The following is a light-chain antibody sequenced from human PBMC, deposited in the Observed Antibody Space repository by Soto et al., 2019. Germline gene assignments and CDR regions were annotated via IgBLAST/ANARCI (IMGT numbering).Light chain of an antibody. CDR1: QSVSSNH. J-gene: IGKJ1*01. V-gene: IGKV3-20*01. CDR2: GTS. CDR3: QQYDNSPPWT. Sequence: EIVLTQSPGTLSLSPGERATLFCRASQSVSSNHLAWYQHKPGQAPRLLIYGTSSRATGIPDRFSGSGSGTDFTLTVSRLEPEDFAVYYCQQYDNSPPWTFGQGTKVDIK.